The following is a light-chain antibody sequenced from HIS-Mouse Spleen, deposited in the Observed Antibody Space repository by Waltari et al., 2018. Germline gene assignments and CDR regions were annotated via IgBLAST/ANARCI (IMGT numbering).Light chain of an antibody. Sequence: HSALTQPASGSGSPGQSITISCTGASSDVWSYNLVSGYQQHPGKAPNLMIYEGSKRPAGVSNRFSGSKSGNTASLTISGLQAEDEADYYCCSYAGSSTFVVVCGGGTKLTVL. J-gene: IGLJ2*01. CDR3: CSYAGSSTFVVV. CDR1: SSDVWSYNL. V-gene: IGLV2-23*03. CDR2: EGS.